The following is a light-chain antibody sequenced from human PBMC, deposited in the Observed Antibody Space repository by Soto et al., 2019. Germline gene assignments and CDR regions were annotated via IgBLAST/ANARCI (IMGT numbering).Light chain of an antibody. V-gene: IGKV3-20*01. Sequence: ETVLTQSPGTLSLSPGERATLSCRATQSVNNDYLAWYQQRPGLPPRLLIFGASGRATGIPDRFSGSGSGTDFTLTISRLEPEDFAIYYCQQYGTSPLTFXGGTKVDIK. CDR1: QSVNNDY. CDR3: QQYGTSPLT. J-gene: IGKJ4*01. CDR2: GAS.